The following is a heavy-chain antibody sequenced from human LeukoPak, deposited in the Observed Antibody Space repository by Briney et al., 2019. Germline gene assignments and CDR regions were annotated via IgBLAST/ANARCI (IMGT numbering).Heavy chain of an antibody. CDR3: ARDPAAAGGVRYYFDY. J-gene: IGHJ4*02. D-gene: IGHD6-13*01. CDR2: ISSSGSTI. Sequence: PGGSLRLSCAASGFTFSSYEMNWVRQAPGKGLEWVSYISSSGSTIYYADSVKGRFTISRDNSKNTLYLQMNSLRSEDTAVYYCARDPAAAGGVRYYFDYWGQGTLVTVSS. CDR1: GFTFSSYE. V-gene: IGHV3-48*03.